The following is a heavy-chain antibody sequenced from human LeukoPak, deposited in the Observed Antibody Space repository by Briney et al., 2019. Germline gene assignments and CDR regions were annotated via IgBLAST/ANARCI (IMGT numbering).Heavy chain of an antibody. CDR2: IYYSGST. Sequence: PSETLSLTCTVSGGSISSGGYFWSWIRQPPGKGLEWIGYIYYSGSTYYNPSLKSRVTISVDTSKNQFSLKLSSVTAADTAVYYCARDSGSYSDAFDIWGQGTMVTVSS. V-gene: IGHV4-31*03. CDR1: GGSISSGGYF. D-gene: IGHD1-26*01. CDR3: ARDSGSYSDAFDI. J-gene: IGHJ3*02.